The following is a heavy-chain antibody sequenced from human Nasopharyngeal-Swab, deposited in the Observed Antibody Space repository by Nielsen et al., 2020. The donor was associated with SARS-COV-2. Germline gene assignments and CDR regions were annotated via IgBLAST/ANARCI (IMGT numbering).Heavy chain of an antibody. V-gene: IGHV3-73*01. J-gene: IGHJ4*02. CDR3: TRCGGSCYTGKDY. CDR1: GFIFSDSA. Sequence: GASLKISCAASGFIFSDSAIHWVRQASGKGLEWVGRIRSKGNSYATEYAASVEGRFTISRDDSKNTAYLQMNSLITEDTAVYYCTRCGGSCYTGKDYWGQGTLVTVSS. D-gene: IGHD2-15*01. CDR2: IRSKGNSYAT.